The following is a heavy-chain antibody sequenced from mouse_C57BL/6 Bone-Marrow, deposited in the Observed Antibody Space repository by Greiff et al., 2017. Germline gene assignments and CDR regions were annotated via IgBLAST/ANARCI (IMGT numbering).Heavy chain of an antibody. CDR1: GFNIKDDY. J-gene: IGHJ1*03. Sequence: VQLQQSGAELVRPGASVKLSCTASGFNIKDDYMHWVKQRPEQGLEWIGWIDPENGDTEYASKFQGKATITADTSSNTAYLQLSSLTSEDTAVYYCTTWGYYWYFDVWGTGTTDTVSS. V-gene: IGHV14-4*01. CDR3: TTWGYYWYFDV. D-gene: IGHD2-2*01. CDR2: IDPENGDT.